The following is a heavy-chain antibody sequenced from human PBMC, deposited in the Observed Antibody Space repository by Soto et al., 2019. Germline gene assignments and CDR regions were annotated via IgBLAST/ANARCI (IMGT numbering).Heavy chain of an antibody. Sequence: ASVKVSCKASGYTFTSYYMHWVRQAPGQGLEWMGVIEPSGGSRSYTQKFQGRVTMTRDTSTSTVYMELSSLRSEDTAVYYCARVYYYGSGRPTPGGMDVWGQGTTVTVSS. CDR3: ARVYYYGSGRPTPGGMDV. CDR1: GYTFTSYY. CDR2: IEPSGGSR. V-gene: IGHV1-46*01. D-gene: IGHD3-10*01. J-gene: IGHJ6*02.